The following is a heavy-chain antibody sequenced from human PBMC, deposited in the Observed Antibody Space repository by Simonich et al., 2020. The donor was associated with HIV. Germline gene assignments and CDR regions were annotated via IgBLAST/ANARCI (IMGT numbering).Heavy chain of an antibody. V-gene: IGHV3-48*01. CDR2: SSIRGSVI. J-gene: IGHJ3*01. CDR3: ARSESRGFDV. CDR1: GFTFSTYS. Sequence: VQLVESGGGVVQPGRSLRLSCAASGFTFSTYSMNWVRQAPGKGLEWFSYSSIRGSVIYYADSVKGRFTISRDNAKNSLYLQMNSLRAEDTAVYYCARSESRGFDVWGQGTMVTVSS.